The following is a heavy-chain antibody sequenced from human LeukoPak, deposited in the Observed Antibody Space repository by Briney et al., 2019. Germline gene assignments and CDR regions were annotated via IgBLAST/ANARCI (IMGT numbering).Heavy chain of an antibody. J-gene: IGHJ4*02. Sequence: SETLSLTCAVYGGSFSGYYWSWIRQPPGKGLEWIGEINHSGSTNYNPSLKSRVTMSVDTSKNQFSLKLSSVTAADTAVYYCARGAIPTVTDWGQGTLVTVSS. V-gene: IGHV4-34*01. CDR2: INHSGST. CDR1: GGSFSGYY. CDR3: ARGAIPTVTD. D-gene: IGHD4-17*01.